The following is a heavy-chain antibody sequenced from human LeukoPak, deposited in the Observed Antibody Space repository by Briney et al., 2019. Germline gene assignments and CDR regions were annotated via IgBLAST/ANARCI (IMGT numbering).Heavy chain of an antibody. CDR2: ISGSGGST. CDR1: GFTFSSYA. Sequence: GGSLRLSCAASGFTFSSYAMSWVRQAPGKGLEWVSAISGSGGSTYYADSVKGRFTISRDNSKNTLYLQMNSLRAEDTAVYYCAKADKSTMIVVVPRDYWGQGTLVTVSS. CDR3: AKADKSTMIVVVPRDY. J-gene: IGHJ4*02. D-gene: IGHD3-22*01. V-gene: IGHV3-23*01.